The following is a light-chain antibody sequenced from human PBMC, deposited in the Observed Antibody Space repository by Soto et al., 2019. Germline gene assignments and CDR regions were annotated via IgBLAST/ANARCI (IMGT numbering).Light chain of an antibody. CDR1: SSNIGGNS. J-gene: IGLJ1*01. CDR2: DDN. V-gene: IGLV1-51*01. Sequence: QSVMTQPPSVSAAPGQKGTISCSGSSSNIGGNSVSWYQQLPGTAPKLLIYDDNKRPSGITDRFSGSKSGTSATLGITGFQTGDEADYYCGSWDSSLSAYVFGTGTKLTVL. CDR3: GSWDSSLSAYV.